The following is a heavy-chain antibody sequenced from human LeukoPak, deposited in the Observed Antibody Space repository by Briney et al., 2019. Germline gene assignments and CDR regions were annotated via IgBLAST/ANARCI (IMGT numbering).Heavy chain of an antibody. CDR2: ISGSGGST. V-gene: IGHV3-23*01. CDR3: AKVGNLRTSFDAFDI. D-gene: IGHD7-27*01. Sequence: GGSLRLSCAASGFTFSSYAMSWVRQAPGKGLEWVSAISGSGGSTYYADSVKGRFTISRDNSKNTLYLQMNCLRAEDTAVYYCAKVGNLRTSFDAFDIWGQGTMVTVSS. J-gene: IGHJ3*02. CDR1: GFTFSSYA.